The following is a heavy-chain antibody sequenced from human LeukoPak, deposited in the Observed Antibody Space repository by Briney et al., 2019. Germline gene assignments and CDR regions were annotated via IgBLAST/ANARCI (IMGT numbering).Heavy chain of an antibody. CDR3: ARGGAAFDI. CDR2: ISYDGSNK. J-gene: IGHJ3*02. V-gene: IGHV3-30*04. Sequence: GGSLRLSCAASGFTFSSYAMHWVRQAPGKGLEWVAVISYDGSNKYYADSVEGRFTISRDNSKNTLYLQMNSLRAEDTAVYYCARGGAAFDIWGQGTMVTVSS. CDR1: GFTFSSYA. D-gene: IGHD3-16*01.